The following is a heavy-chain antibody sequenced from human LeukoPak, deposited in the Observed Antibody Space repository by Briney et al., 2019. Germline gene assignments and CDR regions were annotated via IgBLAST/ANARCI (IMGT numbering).Heavy chain of an antibody. V-gene: IGHV3-23*01. CDR1: GFTFSSYA. D-gene: IGHD4/OR15-4a*01. CDR3: AKVGLDYGGNYDAFDI. CDR2: ISGSGGST. Sequence: PGGSLRLSCAASGFTFSSYAMSWVRQAPGKGLEWVSAISGSGGSTYYADSVKVRFTISRDNSKNTLYLQMNSLRAEDTAVYYCAKVGLDYGGNYDAFDIWGQGTMVTVSS. J-gene: IGHJ3*02.